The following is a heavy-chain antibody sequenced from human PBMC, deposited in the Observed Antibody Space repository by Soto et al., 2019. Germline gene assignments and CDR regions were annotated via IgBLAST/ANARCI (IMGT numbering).Heavy chain of an antibody. D-gene: IGHD3-16*01. Sequence: GGSLRLSCAVSGFTFDDNAMHWVRQAPAKGLEWVSGINWKSDIGYADSVKGRLTISRDNAENSLYLQMKSLRAEDTALYYCAISQDRGGRTTFIYWGQGTQVTVS. CDR1: GFTFDDNA. CDR3: AISQDRGGRTTFIY. CDR2: INWKSDI. J-gene: IGHJ4*02. V-gene: IGHV3-9*01.